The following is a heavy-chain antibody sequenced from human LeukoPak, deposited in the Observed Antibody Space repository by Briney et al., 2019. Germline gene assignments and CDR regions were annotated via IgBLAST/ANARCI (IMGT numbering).Heavy chain of an antibody. CDR2: NDKGPIT. CDR3: VRERPTYGLDALDV. V-gene: IGHV3-13*01. J-gene: IGHJ3*01. Sequence: GGSLRLPCAASVFTYNTYDIYWARQAMGKGVEWVSANDKGPITYYSDSVKGRFTISRDDVKYFLYLQMNSLRAEDTAIYYCVRERPTYGLDALDVWGHGTMVTVSS. CDR1: VFTYNTYD. D-gene: IGHD3-10*01.